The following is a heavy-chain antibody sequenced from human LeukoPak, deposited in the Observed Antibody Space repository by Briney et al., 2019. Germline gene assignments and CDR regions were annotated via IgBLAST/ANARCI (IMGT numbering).Heavy chain of an antibody. CDR2: ISAYNGNT. D-gene: IGHD5-18*01. J-gene: IGHJ4*02. CDR3: ARMGESIQLWFQSDY. V-gene: IGHV1-18*01. Sequence: ASVKVSCKASRYTFTSYGISWVRQAPGQGLEWIGWISAYNGNTNYAQKLQGRVTMTTDTSTSTAYMGLRSLRSDDTAVYYCARMGESIQLWFQSDYWGQGTLVNVSS. CDR1: RYTFTSYG.